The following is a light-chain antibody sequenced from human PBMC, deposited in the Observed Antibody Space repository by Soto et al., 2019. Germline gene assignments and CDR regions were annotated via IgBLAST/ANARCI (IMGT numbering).Light chain of an antibody. CDR1: QSVSNS. Sequence: EILLTQSPATLSFSPWEIATLSCRASQSVSNSLAWYQQKPGQAPRLLLYGASTRATGIPVRFSGSGFGTEFTLTISSLQSEDFAVYYCQQYKNWPLFGQGTRLEI. J-gene: IGKJ5*01. CDR3: QQYKNWPL. V-gene: IGKV3-15*01. CDR2: GAS.